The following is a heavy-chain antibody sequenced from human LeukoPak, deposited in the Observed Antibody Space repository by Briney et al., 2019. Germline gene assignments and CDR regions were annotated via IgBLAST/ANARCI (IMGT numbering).Heavy chain of an antibody. CDR1: GFTVSSNY. Sequence: GGSLRLSCAASGFTVSSNYMSWVRQAPGKGLEWVSVIYSGGSTYYADSVEGRFTISRDNSKNTLYLQMDSLRAEDTAVYYCARVYRSSGYYLFDYWGQGTLVTVSS. V-gene: IGHV3-66*02. CDR2: IYSGGST. J-gene: IGHJ4*02. D-gene: IGHD3-22*01. CDR3: ARVYRSSGYYLFDY.